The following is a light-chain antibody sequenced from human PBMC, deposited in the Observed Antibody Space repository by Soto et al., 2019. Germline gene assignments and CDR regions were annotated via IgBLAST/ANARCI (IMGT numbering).Light chain of an antibody. V-gene: IGKV1-6*01. CDR2: ATS. CDR3: LQDYGQSLT. CDR1: RDVGSD. J-gene: IGKJ4*02. Sequence: TQMTQSPLSLSASVGEKIIITCRASRDVGSDLSWYQQKPGQAPKLVIYATSNLYTGVPSRFSGRRSGTEFTLTISSLQPEDFATYYCLQDYGQSLTFGGGTKVETK.